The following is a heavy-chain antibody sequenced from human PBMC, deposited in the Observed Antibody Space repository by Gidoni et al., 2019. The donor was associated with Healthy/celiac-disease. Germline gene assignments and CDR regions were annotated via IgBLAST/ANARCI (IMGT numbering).Heavy chain of an antibody. D-gene: IGHD1-26*01. CDR3: AKPIVGATPGFNY. J-gene: IGHJ4*02. CDR1: GFPFSSYA. V-gene: IGHV3-23*01. CDR2: ISGSGGST. Sequence: EVQLLESGGGLVQPGGSLGLSCAASGFPFSSYAMSGVRQAPGKGLEWVSAISGSGGSTYYADSVKGRFTISRDNSKNTLYLQMNSLRAEDTAVYYCAKPIVGATPGFNYWGQGTLVTVSS.